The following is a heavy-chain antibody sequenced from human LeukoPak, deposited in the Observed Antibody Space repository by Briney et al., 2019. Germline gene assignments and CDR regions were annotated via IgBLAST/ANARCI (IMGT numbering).Heavy chain of an antibody. D-gene: IGHD3-10*01. V-gene: IGHV3-53*01. CDR2: IYSGGST. J-gene: IGHJ4*02. Sequence: GGSLRLSCAASGFTVSSNYMSWVRQAPGKGLEWVSVIYSGGSTYYADSVKGRFTISRDNSKNTLYLQMNSLRAEDTAVYYCAREDAVTMVRGAIDYWGQGTLVTVSS. CDR1: GFTVSSNY. CDR3: AREDAVTMVRGAIDY.